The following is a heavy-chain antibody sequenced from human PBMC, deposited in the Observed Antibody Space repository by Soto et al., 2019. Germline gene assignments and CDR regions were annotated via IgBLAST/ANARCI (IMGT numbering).Heavy chain of an antibody. CDR1: GFTFSSYS. CDR2: ISSSSSTI. Sequence: GGSLRLSCAASGFTFSSYSMNWVRQAPGKGLEWVSYISSSSSTIYYADSVKGRFTISRDNAKNSLYLQMNSLRAEDTAVYYCASPIVSSLGDYFDYWGQGTLVTVSS. D-gene: IGHD1-26*01. J-gene: IGHJ4*02. V-gene: IGHV3-48*04. CDR3: ASPIVSSLGDYFDY.